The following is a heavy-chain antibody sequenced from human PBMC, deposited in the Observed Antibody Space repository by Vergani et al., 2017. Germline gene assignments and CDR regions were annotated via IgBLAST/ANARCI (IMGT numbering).Heavy chain of an antibody. CDR1: GYTLTSYA. Sequence: QAQLVQSGPELKKPGASVKVSCKASGYTLTSYALHWVRQAPGQGLEWLGWINTNTETPTYAQAFTGRFVFSLDTSVNTAFLQISGLTAEDTALYYCARAKRGRIAVSAADTWGQGTLVTVSS. CDR3: ARAKRGRIAVSAADT. J-gene: IGHJ5*02. CDR2: INTNTETP. V-gene: IGHV7-4-1*02. D-gene: IGHD6-19*01.